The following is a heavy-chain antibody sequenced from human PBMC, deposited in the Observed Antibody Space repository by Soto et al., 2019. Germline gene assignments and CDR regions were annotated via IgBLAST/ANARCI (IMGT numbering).Heavy chain of an antibody. Sequence: QVQLVESGGGVVQPGRSLRLSCAASGFTFSSYGMHWVRQAPGKGLEWVAVISYDGSNKYYADSVKGRFTISRDNSKNTLYLQMNSLRAEDTAVYYCVISIAAADDGGYYYGMDVWGQGTTVTVSS. CDR1: GFTFSSYG. J-gene: IGHJ6*02. CDR2: ISYDGSNK. D-gene: IGHD6-13*01. V-gene: IGHV3-30*03. CDR3: VISIAAADDGGYYYGMDV.